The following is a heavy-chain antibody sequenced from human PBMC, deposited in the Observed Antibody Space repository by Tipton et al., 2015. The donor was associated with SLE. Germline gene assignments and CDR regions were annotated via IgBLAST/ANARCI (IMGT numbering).Heavy chain of an antibody. CDR1: GDSISSTKW. J-gene: IGHJ4*02. Sequence: TLSLTCAISGDSISSTKWWTWVRQAPGEGLELIGEIYHSGSTNYNPSLKSRLSISVDKSNNQFSLKMTSVTAADTAVYYCARFDGSVPVFEFWGQGTLVNVSS. CDR3: ARFDGSVPVFEF. D-gene: IGHD5-24*01. V-gene: IGHV4-4*02. CDR2: IYHSGST.